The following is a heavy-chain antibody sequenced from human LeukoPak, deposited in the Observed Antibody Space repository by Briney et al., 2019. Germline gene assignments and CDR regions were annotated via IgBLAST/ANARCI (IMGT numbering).Heavy chain of an antibody. CDR2: INHSGST. Sequence: PSETLSLTCAVYGGSFSGYYWSWIRQPPGKGLEWIGEINHSGSTNYNPSFKSRVTISVDTSKNQFSLKLSSVTAADTAVYYCARDAELVGATRAEYFQHWGQGTLVTVSS. J-gene: IGHJ1*01. CDR1: GGSFSGYY. CDR3: ARDAELVGATRAEYFQH. D-gene: IGHD1-26*01. V-gene: IGHV4-34*01.